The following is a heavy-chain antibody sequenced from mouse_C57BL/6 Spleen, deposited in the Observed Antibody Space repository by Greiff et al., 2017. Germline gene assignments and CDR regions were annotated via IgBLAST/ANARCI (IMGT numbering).Heavy chain of an antibody. Sequence: EVKLMESGEGLVKPGGSLKLSCAASGFTFSSYAMSWVRQTPEKRLEWVAYISSGGDYIYYTDTVTGRFIISRYNARNTLYLQMSSLKSENTAMYYCTRGNYYGSPWYFYVWGTGTTVTVSS. J-gene: IGHJ1*03. CDR1: GFTFSSYA. CDR2: ISSGGDYI. V-gene: IGHV5-9-1*02. D-gene: IGHD1-1*01. CDR3: TRGNYYGSPWYFYV.